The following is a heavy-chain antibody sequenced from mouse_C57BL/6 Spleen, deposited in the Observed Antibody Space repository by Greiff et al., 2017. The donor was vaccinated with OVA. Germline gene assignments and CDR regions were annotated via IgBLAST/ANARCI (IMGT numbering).Heavy chain of an antibody. CDR3: ASHYYGSSYDAMDY. CDR1: GFSLTSYG. CDR2: IWSGGST. J-gene: IGHJ4*01. V-gene: IGHV2-2*01. Sequence: QVQLKESGPGLVQPSQSLSITCTVSGFSLTSYGVHWVRQSPGKGLEWLGVIWSGGSTDYNAAFISRLSISKDNSKSQVFFKMNSLQADDTAIYYCASHYYGSSYDAMDYWGQGTSVTVSS. D-gene: IGHD1-1*01.